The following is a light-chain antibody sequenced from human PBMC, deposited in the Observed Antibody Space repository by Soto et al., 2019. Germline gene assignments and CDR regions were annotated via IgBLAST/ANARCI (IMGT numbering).Light chain of an antibody. V-gene: IGKV1-5*03. Sequence: DIHMTQSPATLSASVGDRVTITCRASQTVSPWLAWYQQKPGAAPHLLIYKVTNLESGVPSRFSGSGSGADFTLTINGLQPDDLAAYYCQQYSRGVTFGPGTKVEIK. CDR3: QQYSRGVT. CDR1: QTVSPW. CDR2: KVT. J-gene: IGKJ1*01.